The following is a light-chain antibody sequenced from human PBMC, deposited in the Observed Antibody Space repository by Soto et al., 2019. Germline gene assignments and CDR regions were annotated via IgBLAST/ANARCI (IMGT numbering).Light chain of an antibody. CDR2: DVS. V-gene: IGLV2-14*01. Sequence: QSVLTQPASVSGSPGQSITISCTGTSSDVGGYNFVSWYQQHQGTAPKLMIYDVSNRPSGVSNRFSGSKSGNTASLTISGLQPEDEADYYCSSYTSSSTVVFGGGTKLTVL. CDR3: SSYTSSSTVV. CDR1: SSDVGGYNF. J-gene: IGLJ2*01.